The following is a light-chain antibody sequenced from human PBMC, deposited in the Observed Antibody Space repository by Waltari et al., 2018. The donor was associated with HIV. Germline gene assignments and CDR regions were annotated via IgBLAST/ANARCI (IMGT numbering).Light chain of an antibody. J-gene: IGLJ2*01. CDR3: AAWDDSLNAHVL. V-gene: IGLV1-44*01. CDR1: NSNIGSNT. Sequence: QSVLTQPPSASGTPGQRVTISCSGRNSNIGSNTVNWYQQLPGTPPKLLIYNNNVRPSGGSDRVSGSTSGTSASLAISGSQSEDEADYYCAAWDDSLNAHVLFGGGTKLTVL. CDR2: NNN.